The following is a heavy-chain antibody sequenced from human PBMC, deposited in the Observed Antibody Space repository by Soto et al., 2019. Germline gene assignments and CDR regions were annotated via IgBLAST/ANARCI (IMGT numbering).Heavy chain of an antibody. CDR1: GYTFTSYA. CDR2: INAGNGNT. Sequence: QVQLVQSGAEEKKPGASVKVSCKASGYTFTSYAMHWVRQAPGQRLEWMGWINAGNGNTKYSQKFQGRVTITRDTSASNAYMELSSLRSEDTAVYYCAREPSEYYDFWSGYYGLDYWGQGTLVTVSS. J-gene: IGHJ4*02. D-gene: IGHD3-3*01. CDR3: AREPSEYYDFWSGYYGLDY. V-gene: IGHV1-3*05.